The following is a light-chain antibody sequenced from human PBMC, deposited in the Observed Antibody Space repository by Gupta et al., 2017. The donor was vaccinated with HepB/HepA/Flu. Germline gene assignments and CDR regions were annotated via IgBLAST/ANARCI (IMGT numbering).Light chain of an antibody. CDR2: AAS. CDR3: QQDNNYPLT. CDR1: QGINNH. J-gene: IGKJ1*01. Sequence: DPQMTQSPSSLSASVGDRVTITCRASQGINNHLAWFQQRPGKAPKSLIYAASSLKSGVPSRFSGSASGTEFTLTISILQPEDFATYYCQQDNNYPLTFGQGTKVEIK. V-gene: IGKV1-16*01.